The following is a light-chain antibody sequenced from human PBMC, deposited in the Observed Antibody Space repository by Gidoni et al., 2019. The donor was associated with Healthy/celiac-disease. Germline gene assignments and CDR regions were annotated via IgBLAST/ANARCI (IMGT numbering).Light chain of an antibody. J-gene: IGKJ1*01. CDR3: QQYGSSPWT. CDR2: GAS. Sequence: EIVLTQSPGTLSLSPGERATLSCRASQRVSSSYLAWYQQKPCQAPRLLIYGASSRATGLPDRFSGSGSGTDFTLTISRLDPEDFAVYYCQQYGSSPWTFGQGTKVEIK. CDR1: QRVSSSY. V-gene: IGKV3-20*01.